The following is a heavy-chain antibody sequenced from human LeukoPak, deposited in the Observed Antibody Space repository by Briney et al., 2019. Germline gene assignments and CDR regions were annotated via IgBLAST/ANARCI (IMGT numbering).Heavy chain of an antibody. J-gene: IGHJ4*02. CDR1: GGTFSSYA. CDR3: ARDPEVGYCSGGSCYGQGY. Sequence: ASVKVSCKASGGTFSSYAISWVRQAPGQGLEWMGRIILIFGTANYAQKFQGRVTITTDESTSTAYMELSSLRSEDTAVYYCARDPEVGYCSGGSCYGQGYWGQGTLVTVSS. D-gene: IGHD2-15*01. CDR2: IILIFGTA. V-gene: IGHV1-69*05.